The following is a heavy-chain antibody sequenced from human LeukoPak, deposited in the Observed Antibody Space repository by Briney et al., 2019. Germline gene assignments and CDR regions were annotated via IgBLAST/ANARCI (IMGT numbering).Heavy chain of an antibody. V-gene: IGHV4-34*01. D-gene: IGHD4-17*01. CDR2: INHSGST. CDR3: ARATVTTYRRRSKYYFDY. Sequence: SETLSLTCAVYGGSFSGYYWSWIRQPPGKGLEWIGEINHSGSTNYNPSLKSRVTMSVDTSKNQFSLKLSSVTAADTAVYYCARATVTTYRRRSKYYFDYWGQGTLVTVSS. J-gene: IGHJ4*02. CDR1: GGSFSGYY.